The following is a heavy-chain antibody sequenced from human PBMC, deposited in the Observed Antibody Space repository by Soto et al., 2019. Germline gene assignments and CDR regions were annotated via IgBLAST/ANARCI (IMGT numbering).Heavy chain of an antibody. Sequence: SETLSLTCTVSVGSVNSGDYYWIWIRHPPGKGLEWIGYIFYTGSTYYNPSLESRVTISADTSKNQFSLNLSSVTAADTAMYYCATGAYTSSSSYFDFWAQGTLVTVSS. CDR2: IFYTGST. J-gene: IGHJ4*02. CDR1: VGSVNSGDYY. D-gene: IGHD6-6*01. V-gene: IGHV4-30-4*01. CDR3: ATGAYTSSSSYFDF.